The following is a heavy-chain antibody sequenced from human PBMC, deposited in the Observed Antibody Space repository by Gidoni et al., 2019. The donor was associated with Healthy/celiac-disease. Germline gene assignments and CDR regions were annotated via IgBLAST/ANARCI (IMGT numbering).Heavy chain of an antibody. Sequence: EVQLVESGGGLVQPGGSLRLSCAASGFTFSSYEMNWVRQAPGKGLEWVSYISSSGSTIYYADSVKGRFTISRDNAKNSLYLQMNSLRAEDTAVYYCARDLYDSSGYYYYNWFDPWGQGTLVTVSS. D-gene: IGHD3-22*01. CDR2: ISSSGSTI. J-gene: IGHJ5*02. CDR1: GFTFSSYE. CDR3: ARDLYDSSGYYYYNWFDP. V-gene: IGHV3-48*03.